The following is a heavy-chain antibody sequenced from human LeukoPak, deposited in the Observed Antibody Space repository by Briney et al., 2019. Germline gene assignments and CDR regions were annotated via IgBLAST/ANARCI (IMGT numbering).Heavy chain of an antibody. Sequence: PSETLSLTCTVSGYSISSGYYWGWIRQPPGKGLEWIGSIYHSGSTYYNPSLKSRVTISVDTSKNQFSLKLSSVTAADTAVYYCARVHGSGSNNWFDPWGQGTLVTVSS. J-gene: IGHJ5*02. CDR1: GYSISSGYY. CDR2: IYHSGST. D-gene: IGHD3-10*01. CDR3: ARVHGSGSNNWFDP. V-gene: IGHV4-38-2*02.